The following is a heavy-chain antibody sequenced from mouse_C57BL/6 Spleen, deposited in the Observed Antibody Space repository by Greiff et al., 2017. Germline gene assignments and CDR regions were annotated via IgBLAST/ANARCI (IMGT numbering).Heavy chain of an antibody. Sequence: EVQLVESGGGLVQPKGSLKLSCAASGFSFNTYAMNWVRQAPGKGLEWVARIRSKSNNYATYYADSVKDRFTISRDDSESMLYLQMNNLKTEDTAMYYCVRLSYYYGSSPNYYAMDYWGQGTSVTVSS. CDR1: GFSFNTYA. CDR3: VRLSYYYGSSPNYYAMDY. J-gene: IGHJ4*01. D-gene: IGHD1-1*01. V-gene: IGHV10-1*01. CDR2: IRSKSNNYAT.